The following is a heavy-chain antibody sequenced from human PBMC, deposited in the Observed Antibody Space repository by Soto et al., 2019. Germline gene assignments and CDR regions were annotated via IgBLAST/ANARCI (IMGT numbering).Heavy chain of an antibody. CDR2: ISAYSGNT. CDR3: ARDQSTVTTRSYYDGMDV. J-gene: IGHJ6*02. Sequence: ASVKVSCKASGYTFINYGINWVRQAPGQGLEWMGGISAYSGNTFQAQNVQGRVTMTTDTFTSTAYMELRGLRSDDTAVYYCARDQSTVTTRSYYDGMDVWGQGTTVTVSS. D-gene: IGHD4-4*01. CDR1: GYTFINYG. V-gene: IGHV1-18*04.